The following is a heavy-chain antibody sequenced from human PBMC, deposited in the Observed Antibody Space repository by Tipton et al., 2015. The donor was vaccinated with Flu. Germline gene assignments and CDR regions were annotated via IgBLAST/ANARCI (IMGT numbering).Heavy chain of an antibody. CDR2: IYISGNT. V-gene: IGHV4-4*07. Sequence: LRLSCTVSGDSMRSNYWNWIRQPAGKGLEWIGRIYISGNTNYNPSLKGRVTMSLDTSKKQFSLRLTSVTAADTAVYYCARDWTTRDGYDIWGRGTMVTVSS. J-gene: IGHJ3*02. CDR3: ARDWTTRDGYDI. CDR1: GDSMRSNY. D-gene: IGHD3/OR15-3a*01.